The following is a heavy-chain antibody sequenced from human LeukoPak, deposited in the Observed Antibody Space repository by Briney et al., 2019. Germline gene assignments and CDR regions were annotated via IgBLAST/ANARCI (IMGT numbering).Heavy chain of an antibody. V-gene: IGHV1-18*01. Sequence: GASVKVSCKASGYTFIAYYIHWVRQAPGQGLEWMGWISAYNGNTNYAQKLQGRVTMTTDTSTSTAYMELRSLRSDDTAVYYCARHGSGSYQYNWFDPWGQGTLVTVSS. D-gene: IGHD3-10*01. J-gene: IGHJ5*02. CDR3: ARHGSGSYQYNWFDP. CDR1: GYTFIAYY. CDR2: ISAYNGNT.